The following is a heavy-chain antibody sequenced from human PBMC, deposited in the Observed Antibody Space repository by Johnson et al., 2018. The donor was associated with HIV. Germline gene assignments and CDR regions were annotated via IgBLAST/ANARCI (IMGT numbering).Heavy chain of an antibody. CDR3: ARARWRVDDAFDI. CDR2: ISYDGSDT. D-gene: IGHD4-23*01. CDR1: GFTFSNYA. J-gene: IGHJ3*02. V-gene: IGHV3-30*04. Sequence: LVESGGGVVQPGRSLRLSCAASGFTFSNYAIEWVRQAPGKGLEWVALISYDGSDTYYADSVKGRFTISRDNSKNTLYLQMNSLRAEDTAVYYCARARWRVDDAFDIWGQGTMVTVSS.